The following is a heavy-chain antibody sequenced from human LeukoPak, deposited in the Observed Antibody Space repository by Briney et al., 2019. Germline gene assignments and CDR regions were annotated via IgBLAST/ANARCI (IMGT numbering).Heavy chain of an antibody. J-gene: IGHJ4*02. D-gene: IGHD2-2*01. CDR2: INHSGST. CDR1: GGSFRGYY. CDR3: ASTERCSTTCPLDY. V-gene: IGHV4-34*01. Sequence: AETLSLTCAVYGGSFRGYYWSWIRQPPGKGLEWVGEINHSGSTNYNPSLKSRVTISLDTSMKKFSLKLNSVTAADTAVYYCASTERCSTTCPLDYWGQGTLVTVSS.